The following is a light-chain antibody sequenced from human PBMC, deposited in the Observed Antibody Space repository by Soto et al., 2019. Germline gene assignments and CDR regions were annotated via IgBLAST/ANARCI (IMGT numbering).Light chain of an antibody. V-gene: IGKV3-11*01. CDR1: QRVSGY. Sequence: EIVLTQSPATLSLSPGNRATLSCRASQRVSGYLAWYQQKPVQAPRLLIYAASNSATGIPARFSGSGSGTAFTLTITSLEPEDVAVYYCQQRSNWPSTFGGGTKVEV. CDR2: AAS. CDR3: QQRSNWPST. J-gene: IGKJ4*01.